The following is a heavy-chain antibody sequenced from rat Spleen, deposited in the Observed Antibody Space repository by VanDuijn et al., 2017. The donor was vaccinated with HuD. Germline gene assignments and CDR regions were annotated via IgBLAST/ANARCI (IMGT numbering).Heavy chain of an antibody. CDR3: ARHGSYYPWFAY. D-gene: IGHD1-12*02. CDR2: ITNTGDNT. Sequence: EVQLVESGGGLVQPGRSLKLSCVASGFTFNNYWMTWIRQAPGKGLEWVASITNTGDNTYYPDSVKGRFTISRENAKSTLYLQMDSLRSEDTATYYCARHGSYYPWFAYWGQGTLVTVSS. J-gene: IGHJ3*01. CDR1: GFTFNNYW. V-gene: IGHV5-31*01.